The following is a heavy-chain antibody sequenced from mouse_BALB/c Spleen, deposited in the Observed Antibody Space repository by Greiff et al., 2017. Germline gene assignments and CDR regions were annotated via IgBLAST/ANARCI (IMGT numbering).Heavy chain of an antibody. CDR3: ARLGYGAMDY. CDR2: ISSGSSTI. CDR1: GFTFSSFG. D-gene: IGHD3-1*01. V-gene: IGHV5-17*02. Sequence: EVKLMESGGGLVQPGGSRKLSCAASGFTFSSFGMHWVRQAPEKGLEWVAYISSGSSTIYYADTVKGRFTISRDNPKNTLFLQMTSLRSEDTAMYYCARLGYGAMDYWGQGTSVTVSS. J-gene: IGHJ4*01.